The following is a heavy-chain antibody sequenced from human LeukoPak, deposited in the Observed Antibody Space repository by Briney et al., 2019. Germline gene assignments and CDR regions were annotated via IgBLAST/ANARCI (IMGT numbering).Heavy chain of an antibody. J-gene: IGHJ4*02. CDR3: AKDSYYYDSSGSSGDY. CDR2: ISYDGSNK. D-gene: IGHD3-22*01. Sequence: GGSLRLSCAASGFTFSSYGMHWVRQAPGKGLEWVAVISYDGSNKYYADSVKGRFTISRDNSKNTLYLQMNSLRAEDTAVYYCAKDSYYYDSSGSSGDYWGQGTLVTVSS. CDR1: GFTFSSYG. V-gene: IGHV3-30*18.